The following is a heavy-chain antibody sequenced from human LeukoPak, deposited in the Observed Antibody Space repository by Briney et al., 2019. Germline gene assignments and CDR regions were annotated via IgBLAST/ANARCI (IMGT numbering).Heavy chain of an antibody. V-gene: IGHV3-23*01. CDR2: ISGSGGST. J-gene: IGHJ4*02. CDR3: AKSSPPPLRY. CDR1: GFTFSSYV. Sequence: GGSLRLSCAGSGFTFSSYVMSWVRQAPGKGLEWVSDISGSGGSTDYADSVKGRFTISRDNSKNTLYLQMNSLRAEDTAVYYCAKSSPPPLRYWGQGTLVTVSS.